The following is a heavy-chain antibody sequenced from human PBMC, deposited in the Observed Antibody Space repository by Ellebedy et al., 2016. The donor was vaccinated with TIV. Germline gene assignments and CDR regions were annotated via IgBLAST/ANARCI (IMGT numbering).Heavy chain of an antibody. CDR3: ARDHPLGIDNFDY. Sequence: GESLKISCAASGFTFRSYWMHWVRQAPGKGLVWVSRINSDGSSTSYADSVKGRFTISSDNAKNTLYLQMNSLRAEDTAVYYCARDHPLGIDNFDYWGQGTLVTVSS. V-gene: IGHV3-74*01. CDR1: GFTFRSYW. D-gene: IGHD7-27*01. J-gene: IGHJ4*02. CDR2: INSDGSST.